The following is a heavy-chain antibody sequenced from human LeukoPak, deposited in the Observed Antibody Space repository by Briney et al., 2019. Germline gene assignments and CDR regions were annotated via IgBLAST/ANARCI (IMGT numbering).Heavy chain of an antibody. CDR1: GGPISNYH. CDR3: ARQLRYFDWLLRSNFDY. D-gene: IGHD3-9*01. J-gene: IGHJ4*02. CDR2: VYYSGST. V-gene: IGHV4-59*08. Sequence: SETLSLTCTVSGGPISNYHWSWIRQPPGKGLEWIGYVYYSGSTNYNSSLKSRVTISVDTSKNQFSLKLSSVTAADTAVYYCARQLRYFDWLLRSNFDYWGQGTLVTVSS.